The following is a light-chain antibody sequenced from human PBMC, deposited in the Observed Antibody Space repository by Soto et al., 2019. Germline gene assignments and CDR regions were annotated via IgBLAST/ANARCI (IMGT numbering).Light chain of an antibody. Sequence: QSVLTQPPSASGTPGQTIAISCSGGSSNIGSHTVNWYQQLPGTAPRLLIYSNTKRPSGVPDRFSGSKSGTSASLAISGLQSEDEGDYYCAAWDDSLNGVVFGGGTKLTVL. V-gene: IGLV1-44*01. J-gene: IGLJ2*01. CDR1: SSNIGSHT. CDR2: SNT. CDR3: AAWDDSLNGVV.